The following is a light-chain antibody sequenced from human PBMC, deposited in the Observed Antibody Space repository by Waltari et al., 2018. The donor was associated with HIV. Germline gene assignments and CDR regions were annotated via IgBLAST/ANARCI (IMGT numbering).Light chain of an antibody. CDR1: SHNLGINT. Sequence: QSVLTQPPSASGTPGQRVTISCSGSSHNLGINTVNWYRQVPGTAPPPLIYSTNLRSPGVPDRFSGSKSDTSASLAISGLQSEDEADYYCAVWDATLGGWVFGGGTKVTVL. CDR3: AVWDATLGGWV. V-gene: IGLV1-44*01. CDR2: STN. J-gene: IGLJ3*02.